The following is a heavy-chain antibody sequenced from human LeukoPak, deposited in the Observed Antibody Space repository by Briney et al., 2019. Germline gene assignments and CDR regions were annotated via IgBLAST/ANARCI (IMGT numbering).Heavy chain of an antibody. CDR3: TTDLLAAVGLVSFFDF. CDR1: GFTFSSYA. CDR2: ISYDGSNK. J-gene: IGHJ4*02. V-gene: IGHV3-30-3*01. Sequence: PGGSLRLSCAASGFTFSSYAMHWVRQAPGKGLEWVAVISYDGSNKYYADSVKGRFTISRDNSKNTLYLQMNSLKIEDTAVYYCTTDLLAAVGLVSFFDFWGQGALVTVSS. D-gene: IGHD6-13*01.